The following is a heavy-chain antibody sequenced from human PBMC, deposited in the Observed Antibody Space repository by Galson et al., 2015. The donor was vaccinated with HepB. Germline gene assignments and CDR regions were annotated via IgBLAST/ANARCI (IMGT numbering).Heavy chain of an antibody. V-gene: IGHV1-46*01. Sequence: SVKVSCKASGYTFTSYYMHWVRQAPGQGLEWMGIINPSGGSTSYAQKFQGRVTMTRDTSTSTVYMELSSLRSEDTAVYYCARDSKPPGGYDFWSGYPDYWGQVTLVTVSS. CDR2: INPSGGST. CDR1: GYTFTSYY. CDR3: ARDSKPPGGYDFWSGYPDY. J-gene: IGHJ4*02. D-gene: IGHD3-3*01.